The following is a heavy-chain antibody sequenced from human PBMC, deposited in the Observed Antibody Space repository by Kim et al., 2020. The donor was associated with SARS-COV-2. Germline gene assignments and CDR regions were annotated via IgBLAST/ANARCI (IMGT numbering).Heavy chain of an antibody. V-gene: IGHV3-30*01. D-gene: IGHD2-15*01. Sequence: YAETVQGRFTISRDNSKNTLYLQRNSLRAEETAVYYCARDFSGYYYYMDVWGKGTTVTVSS. CDR3: ARDFSGYYYYMDV. J-gene: IGHJ6*03.